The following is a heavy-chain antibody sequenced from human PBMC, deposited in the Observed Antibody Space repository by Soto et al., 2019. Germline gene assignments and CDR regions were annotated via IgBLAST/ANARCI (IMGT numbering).Heavy chain of an antibody. CDR3: ARGRGYGYGIDY. D-gene: IGHD5-18*01. J-gene: IGHJ4*02. CDR2: VFYSGSD. Sequence: QVQLQESGPGLVKPSETLSLTYTVSGGSVSSGNHYWSWIRQPPGKELEFIAYVFYSGSDNYNPSLKSRVTTSIDTSKNQFSLNLRSVTAADTAVYYCARGRGYGYGIDYWGQGALVTVSS. V-gene: IGHV4-61*01. CDR1: GGSVSSGNHY.